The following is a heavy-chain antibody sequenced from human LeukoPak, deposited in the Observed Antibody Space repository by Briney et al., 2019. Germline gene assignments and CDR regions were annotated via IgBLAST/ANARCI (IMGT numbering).Heavy chain of an antibody. J-gene: IGHJ4*02. Sequence: GGSLRLSCAASGFTVSSNYMSWVRQAPGQGLEWVSDVYSGGSTFYADSVKGRFTISRDNSKNTLYLQVNSLRVEDTAVYYCAREGRGSSYFDYWGQGTLVTVSS. CDR1: GFTVSSNY. CDR2: VYSGGST. D-gene: IGHD1-26*01. CDR3: AREGRGSSYFDY. V-gene: IGHV3-66*01.